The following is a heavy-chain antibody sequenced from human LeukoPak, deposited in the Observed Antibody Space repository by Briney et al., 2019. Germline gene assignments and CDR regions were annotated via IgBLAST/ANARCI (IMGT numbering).Heavy chain of an antibody. CDR1: GYTFTYYY. CDR2: INPNSGGT. CDR3: ARDSLYCSGAGCPPWGWFDP. D-gene: IGHD2-15*01. Sequence: GASVKVSCKTSGYTFTYYYIHWVRQAPGQGLEWMGWINPNSGGTNYARKFQGRVTMSRDTSISTAYMELNRLRSDDTAVYYCARDSLYCSGAGCPPWGWFDPWGQGTLVTVSS. J-gene: IGHJ5*02. V-gene: IGHV1-2*02.